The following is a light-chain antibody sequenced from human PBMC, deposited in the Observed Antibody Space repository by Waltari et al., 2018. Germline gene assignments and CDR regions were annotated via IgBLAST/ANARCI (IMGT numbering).Light chain of an antibody. CDR3: SSYAATNNLRNV. CDR1: AFKY. Sequence: HSALTQPPSASGSEGQSVTISCSGAFKYVSWYQKHPGKAPKRLIYDVFKRPSGVTDRFSGSQSGDTATLTVSWVQFEDEAVYYCSSYAATNNLRNVFGTGTRLTVL. J-gene: IGLJ1*01. CDR2: DVF. V-gene: IGLV2-8*01.